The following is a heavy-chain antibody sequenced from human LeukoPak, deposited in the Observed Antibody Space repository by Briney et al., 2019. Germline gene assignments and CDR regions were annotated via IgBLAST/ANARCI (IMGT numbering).Heavy chain of an antibody. Sequence: GGSLTLSCATSGFTFSSSWMHWVRQAPGKGLVWVSRINSDGSSTTYADSVKGRFIISRDNAKNTLYLQMNSLRAEDTAVYYCARDRGYHFENWGQGTLVTASS. J-gene: IGHJ4*02. CDR1: GFTFSSSW. V-gene: IGHV3-74*01. D-gene: IGHD5-12*01. CDR3: ARDRGYHFEN. CDR2: INSDGSST.